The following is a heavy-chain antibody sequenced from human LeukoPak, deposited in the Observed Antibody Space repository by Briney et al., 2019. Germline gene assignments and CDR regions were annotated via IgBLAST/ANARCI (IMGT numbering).Heavy chain of an antibody. V-gene: IGHV3-15*01. CDR2: IKSKTDGGTT. D-gene: IGHD3-16*02. Sequence: GGSLRLSCAASGFTFSNAWMSWVRQAPGKGLKWVGRIKSKTDGGTTDYAAPVKGRFTISRDDSKNTLYLQMNSLKTEDTAVYYCTTDRNVWGSYRPVDYWGQGTLVTVSS. J-gene: IGHJ4*02. CDR3: TTDRNVWGSYRPVDY. CDR1: GFTFSNAW.